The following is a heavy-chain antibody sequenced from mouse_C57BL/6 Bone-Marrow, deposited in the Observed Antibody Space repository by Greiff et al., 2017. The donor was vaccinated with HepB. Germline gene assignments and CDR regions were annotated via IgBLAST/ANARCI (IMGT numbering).Heavy chain of an antibody. V-gene: IGHV1-81*01. CDR2: IYPRSGNT. CDR3: ARAVEYYGSSY. J-gene: IGHJ2*01. D-gene: IGHD1-1*01. Sequence: QVQLQQSGAELARPGASVKLSCKASGYTFTSYGISWVRQRTGQGLEWIGEIYPRSGNTYYNEKFKGKATLTADKSSSTAYMELRSLTSEDSAVYFCARAVEYYGSSYWCQGTTLTVSS. CDR1: GYTFTSYG.